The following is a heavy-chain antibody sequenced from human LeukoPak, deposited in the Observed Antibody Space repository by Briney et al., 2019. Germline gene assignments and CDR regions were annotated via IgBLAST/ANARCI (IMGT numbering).Heavy chain of an antibody. V-gene: IGHV4-34*01. J-gene: IGHJ5*02. Sequence: SETLSLTCAVYGGSFSGYYWSWICQPPGKGLEWIGEINHSGSTNYNPSLKSRVTISVDTSKNQFSLKLSSVTAADTAVYYCARGVIPAYGYVWGSYRYRCWFDPWGQGTLVTVSS. CDR1: GGSFSGYY. D-gene: IGHD3-16*02. CDR2: INHSGST. CDR3: ARGVIPAYGYVWGSYRYRCWFDP.